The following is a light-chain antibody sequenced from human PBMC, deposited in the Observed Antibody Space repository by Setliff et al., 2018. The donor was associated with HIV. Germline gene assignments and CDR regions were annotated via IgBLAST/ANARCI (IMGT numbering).Light chain of an antibody. J-gene: IGLJ1*01. CDR3: QSYDSSLSAHV. CDR1: SSNIGAAYD. V-gene: IGLV1-40*01. Sequence: QSVLTQPASMSGSPGQSITISCTGSSSNIGAAYDVHWYRQFPGTAPKLLIYGNINRPSGVPDRFSGSKSGTSGSLTITGLQAEDEADYYCQSYDSSLSAHVFGTGTKVTVL. CDR2: GNI.